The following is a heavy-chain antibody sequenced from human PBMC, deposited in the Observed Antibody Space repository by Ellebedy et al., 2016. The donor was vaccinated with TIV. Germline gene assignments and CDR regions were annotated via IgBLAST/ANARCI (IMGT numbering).Heavy chain of an antibody. V-gene: IGHV1-69*13. CDR3: ARGAGVDYNLLLGFDY. J-gene: IGHJ4*02. CDR1: GGTFSSFG. D-gene: IGHD2-21*02. Sequence: AASVKVSCKASGGTFSSFGISWVRQAPGQGLEWMGGIIPFFSTTNYAQKFQGRVTITADESTNTAYMELSSLTSEDTAVYYCARGAGVDYNLLLGFDYWGQGTRVTVSS. CDR2: IIPFFSTT.